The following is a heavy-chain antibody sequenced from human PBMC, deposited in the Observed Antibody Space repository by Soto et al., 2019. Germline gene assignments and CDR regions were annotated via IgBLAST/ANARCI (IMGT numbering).Heavy chain of an antibody. J-gene: IGHJ4*02. Sequence: ASVKVSCKASGGTFSSYVVNWVRQAPGQGLEWMGRIIPISGAANYAQKFQGRVTITADKSTSTSYMELSSLRSEDTAVYYCARDMTRTVVPYFDFWGQGTLVTVSS. V-gene: IGHV1-69*06. CDR2: IIPISGAA. CDR3: ARDMTRTVVPYFDF. CDR1: GGTFSSYV. D-gene: IGHD1-7*01.